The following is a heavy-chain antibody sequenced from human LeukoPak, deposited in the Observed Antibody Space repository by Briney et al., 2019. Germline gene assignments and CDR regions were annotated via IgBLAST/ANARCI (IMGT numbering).Heavy chain of an antibody. D-gene: IGHD2-15*01. V-gene: IGHV4-61*02. J-gene: IGHJ4*02. CDR1: GGSISSGSYY. CDR2: IYTSGST. CDR3: ARVPVAATGRDY. Sequence: SQTLSLTCTVSGGSISSGSYYWSWIRQPDGKGLDWIGRIYTSGSTNYNPSLKSRVTISVDTSKNQFSLKLSSVTAADTAVYYCARVPVAATGRDYWGQGTLVTVSS.